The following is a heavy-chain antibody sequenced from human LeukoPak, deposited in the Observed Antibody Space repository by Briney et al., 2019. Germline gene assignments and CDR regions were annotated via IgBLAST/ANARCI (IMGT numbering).Heavy chain of an antibody. D-gene: IGHD3-10*01. J-gene: IGHJ5*02. CDR2: IYDSGTT. CDR3: ARDGENWFDP. V-gene: IGHV3-53*01. Sequence: GGSLRLSCATSGFTVSSDYMSWVRQAPGKGLEWVSVIYDSGTTYYADSVKGRFLIFRDTSKNSLYLQMNSLRAKDTAVYYCARDGENWFDPWGQGTLVTVSS. CDR1: GFTVSSDY.